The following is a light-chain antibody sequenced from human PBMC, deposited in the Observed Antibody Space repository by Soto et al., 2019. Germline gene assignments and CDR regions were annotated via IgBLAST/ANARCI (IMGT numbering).Light chain of an antibody. CDR3: QQYSSSPIT. J-gene: IGKJ5*01. Sequence: EIVLTQSPGTLSLSPGERATLSCRASQSVSSTYLTWYQQKPGQAPRLLIYGASNRATGVPDRFSGSGSGTDFTLTISRLEPEDFAVYYCQQYSSSPITFGQGTRLEI. V-gene: IGKV3-20*01. CDR1: QSVSSTY. CDR2: GAS.